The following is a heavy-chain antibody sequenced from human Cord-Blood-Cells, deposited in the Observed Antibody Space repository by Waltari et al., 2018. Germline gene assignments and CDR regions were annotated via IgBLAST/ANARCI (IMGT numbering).Heavy chain of an antibody. CDR1: GGSFRGYY. D-gene: IGHD3-3*01. CDR3: ARGQYYDFWSGYSDAFDI. CDR2: INHSGST. Sequence: QVQLQQWGAGLLKPSETLSLTCAVYGGSFRGYYCSWIRQPPGKGLEWIGEINHSGSTNYNPSLKSRVTISVDTSKNQFSLKLSSVTTADTAVYYCARGQYYDFWSGYSDAFDIWGQGTMVTVSS. V-gene: IGHV4-34*01. J-gene: IGHJ3*02.